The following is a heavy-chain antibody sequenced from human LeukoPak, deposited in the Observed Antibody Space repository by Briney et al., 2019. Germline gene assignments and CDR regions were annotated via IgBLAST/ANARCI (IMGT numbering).Heavy chain of an antibody. CDR3: ATTWHYDSRGYLFDD. V-gene: IGHV4-59*01. CDR2: IHYSGGIT. Sequence: PSETLSLTCTVSGGSISSYYWSWIRQPPGKGLEWIGYIHYSGGITYYNPSLKSRVTISADTSKNQFSLNMRSVTAADTAVYFCATTWHYDSRGYLFDDWGQGTLVTVSS. J-gene: IGHJ4*02. CDR1: GGSISSYY. D-gene: IGHD3-22*01.